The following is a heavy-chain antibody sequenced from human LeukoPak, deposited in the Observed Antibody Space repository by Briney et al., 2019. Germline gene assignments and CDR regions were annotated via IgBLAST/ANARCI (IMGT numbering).Heavy chain of an antibody. J-gene: IGHJ4*02. CDR1: GGSINSNY. CDR2: ISTSGIT. CDR3: AREASIAAAGWISDY. V-gene: IGHV4-4*07. Sequence: SETLSLTCTVSGGSINSNYWTWIRQPAGKGLEWIGRISTSGITNYSPSLKSRVTISLDKSKNQFSLTLASVTAADTALYYCAREASIAAAGWISDYWGQGTLVTVSS. D-gene: IGHD6-13*01.